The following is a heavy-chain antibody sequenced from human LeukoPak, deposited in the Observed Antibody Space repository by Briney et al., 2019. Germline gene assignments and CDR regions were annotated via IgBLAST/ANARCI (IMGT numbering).Heavy chain of an antibody. D-gene: IGHD3-9*01. J-gene: IGHJ4*02. CDR1: GFTVSYNY. Sequence: GGSLRLSCAASGFTVSYNYMSWVRQAPGKGLEWVSVIYSGGSAYYADSVKGRFTISRDNSKNTLYFQMNSLRAEDTAVYYCASTPPRYLGYFDYWGQGTLVTVSS. V-gene: IGHV3-53*01. CDR3: ASTPPRYLGYFDY. CDR2: IYSGGSA.